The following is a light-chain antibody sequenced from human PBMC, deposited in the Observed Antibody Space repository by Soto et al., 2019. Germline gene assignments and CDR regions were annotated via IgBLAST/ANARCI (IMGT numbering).Light chain of an antibody. J-gene: IGLJ2*01. Sequence: SYELTQPPSVSVSPGQTATITCSGDKLGERYVCWYQQKPGQSPVLVLYQDTKRPSGIPEPFSGSNSGNTAALTISGTQAYDEADYYCQAWDRTAPVVFGGGTKVTVL. CDR1: KLGERY. CDR3: QAWDRTAPVV. CDR2: QDT. V-gene: IGLV3-1*01.